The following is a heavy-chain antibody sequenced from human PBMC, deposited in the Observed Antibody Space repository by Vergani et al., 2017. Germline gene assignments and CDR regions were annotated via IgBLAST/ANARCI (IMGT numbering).Heavy chain of an antibody. V-gene: IGHV4-61*02. D-gene: IGHD6-19*01. J-gene: IGHJ4*02. Sequence: QVQLQESGPGLVKPSQTLSLTCTVSGGSISSGSYYWSWIRQPAGKGLEWIGRIYTSGSTNYNPSLKSRVTISVDTSKNQFSLKLSSVTAADTAVYYCARVHRRSGGHFDYWGQGTLVTVSS. CDR3: ARVHRRSGGHFDY. CDR2: IYTSGST. CDR1: GGSISSGSYY.